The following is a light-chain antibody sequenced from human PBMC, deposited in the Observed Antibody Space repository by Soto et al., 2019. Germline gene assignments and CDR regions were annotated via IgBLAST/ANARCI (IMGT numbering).Light chain of an antibody. CDR1: SSDVGGYNY. V-gene: IGLV2-14*01. CDR2: EVS. J-gene: IGLJ1*01. CDR3: SSYTSSSVYV. Sequence: QSVLTQPASVSGSPGQSITTSCTGTSSDVGGYNYVSWYQQHPGKAPKLMIYEVSNQPSGVSNRFSGSKSGNTASLTISGLQAEDEADYYCSSYTSSSVYVFGTGTKVTVL.